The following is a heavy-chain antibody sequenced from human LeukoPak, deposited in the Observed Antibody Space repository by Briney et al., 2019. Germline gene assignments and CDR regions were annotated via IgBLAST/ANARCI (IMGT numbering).Heavy chain of an antibody. CDR2: IYSGGST. Sequence: GGSLSLSCAASGFTVSSNYMSWVRQAPGKGLESVSIIYSGGSTFYADSVKGRFTISRDNSKNTLYLQMNSLRAEDAAVYYCAKDPNILTGYYRVWYFDYWGQGTLVTVSS. D-gene: IGHD3-9*01. CDR1: GFTVSSNY. CDR3: AKDPNILTGYYRVWYFDY. V-gene: IGHV3-53*01. J-gene: IGHJ4*02.